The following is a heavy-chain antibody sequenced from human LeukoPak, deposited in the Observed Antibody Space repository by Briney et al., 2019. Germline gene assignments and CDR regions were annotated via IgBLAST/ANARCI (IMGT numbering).Heavy chain of an antibody. CDR1: GFTVSSNY. D-gene: IGHD6-13*01. CDR3: ARMSSSWYTGAGDWFDP. CDR2: IYSGGST. J-gene: IGHJ5*02. V-gene: IGHV3-53*01. Sequence: PGGSLRLSCAASGFTVSSNYMSWVRQAPGKGLEWVSVIYSGGSTYYADSVKGRFTISRDNSKNTLYLQMNSLGAEDTAVYYCARMSSSWYTGAGDWFDPWGQGTLVTVSS.